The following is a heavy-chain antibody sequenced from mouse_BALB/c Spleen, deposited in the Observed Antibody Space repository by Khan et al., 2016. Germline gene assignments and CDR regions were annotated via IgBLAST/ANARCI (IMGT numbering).Heavy chain of an antibody. CDR1: GFSLTGYG. J-gene: IGHJ3*01. Sequence: QMQLEESGPGLVAPSQSLSITCTVSGFSLTGYGVNWVRQPPGKGLEWLGKIWGDGRTDYNSGLKSRVSISKDNSKSQVFLKMNSLQTDDTANYYCSSDDDGFAYWGQGTLVIVSA. CDR2: IWGDGRT. D-gene: IGHD2-12*01. CDR3: SSDDDGFAY. V-gene: IGHV2-6-7*01.